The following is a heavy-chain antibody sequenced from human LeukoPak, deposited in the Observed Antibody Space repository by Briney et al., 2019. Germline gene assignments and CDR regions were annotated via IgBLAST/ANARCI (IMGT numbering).Heavy chain of an antibody. CDR3: PRGGYGAYVWYHFDH. D-gene: IGHD3-16*01. J-gene: IGHJ4*02. CDR2: IYYSGST. Sequence: SETLSLTCTVSGGSISSYYWSWIRQPPGKGLEWIGYIYYSGSTNYNPSLKSRVTISVDTSKNQFSLKLRSVTAADTAVYCCPRGGYGAYVWYHFDHWDQETLV. CDR1: GGSISSYY. V-gene: IGHV4-59*01.